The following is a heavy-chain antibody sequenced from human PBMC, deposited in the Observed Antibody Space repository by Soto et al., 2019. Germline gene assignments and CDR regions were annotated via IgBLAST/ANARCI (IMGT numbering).Heavy chain of an antibody. Sequence: GSLRLSCAASGFIFSSYTMHWVRQAPGKGLEWVGVITYDGSNQYYADSVKGRFTISRDNSRNMLFLQMNSLRPDDTAVYYCARAPSGSYPEFDYWGQGTLVTVSS. J-gene: IGHJ4*02. CDR3: ARAPSGSYPEFDY. D-gene: IGHD1-26*01. CDR2: ITYDGSNQ. V-gene: IGHV3-30-3*01. CDR1: GFIFSSYT.